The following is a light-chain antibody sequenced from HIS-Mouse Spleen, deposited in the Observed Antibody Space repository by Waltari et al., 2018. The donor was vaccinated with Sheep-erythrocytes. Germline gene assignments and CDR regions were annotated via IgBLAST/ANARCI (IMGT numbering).Light chain of an antibody. CDR3: CSYAGSSTWV. Sequence: QSALTQPASVSGSPGQSITISCTGTSSDVGSYNLVSWYQQHPGKAPHLMIYEASKRPSGVSMRFSGSKSGNTASLTFSGLQAEDEADYYCCSYAGSSTWVFGGGTKLTVL. J-gene: IGLJ3*02. CDR1: SSDVGSYNL. V-gene: IGLV2-23*01. CDR2: EAS.